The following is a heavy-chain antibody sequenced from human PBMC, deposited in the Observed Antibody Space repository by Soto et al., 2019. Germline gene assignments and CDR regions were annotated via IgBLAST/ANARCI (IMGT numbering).Heavy chain of an antibody. V-gene: IGHV3-23*01. Sequence: VGSLRLSCAASGFTFSTYPMSWVRQAPGKGLEWVSGISGSGISTYYTDSVKGRFTISRDNSKNTVFLQMNSLRDEDTAVYYCVKPPVITASYYYYDMD. CDR3: VKPPVITASYYYYDMD. CDR2: ISGSGIST. J-gene: IGHJ6*03. CDR1: GFTFSTYP. D-gene: IGHD4-4*01.